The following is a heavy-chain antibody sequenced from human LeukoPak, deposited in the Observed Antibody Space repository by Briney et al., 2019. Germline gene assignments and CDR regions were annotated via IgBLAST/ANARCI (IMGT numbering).Heavy chain of an antibody. Sequence: SETLSLTCTVSGGSISNYYWSWIRQPAGKGLEWIGRIYTSGSTNYNPSLKSRVTMSVDTSKNQFSLKLSSVTAADTAVYYCARRYCSSTSCYFDYWGQGTLVTVSS. D-gene: IGHD2-2*01. CDR3: ARRYCSSTSCYFDY. CDR2: IYTSGST. CDR1: GGSISNYY. V-gene: IGHV4-4*07. J-gene: IGHJ4*02.